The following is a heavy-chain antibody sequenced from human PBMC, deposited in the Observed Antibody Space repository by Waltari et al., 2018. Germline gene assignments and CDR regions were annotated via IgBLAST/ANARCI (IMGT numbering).Heavy chain of an antibody. CDR1: GGSISSSSYY. CDR3: ARLLTSRVVLMVYADYNWFDP. V-gene: IGHV4-39*01. CDR2: IYYSGST. J-gene: IGHJ5*02. Sequence: QLQLQESGPGLVNPSETLSLTCPVSGGSISSSSYYWGWIRQPPGKGLEWIGSIYYSGSTYYNPSLKSRVTISVDTSKNQFSLKLSSVTAADTAVYYCARLLTSRVVLMVYADYNWFDPWGQGTLVTVSS. D-gene: IGHD2-8*01.